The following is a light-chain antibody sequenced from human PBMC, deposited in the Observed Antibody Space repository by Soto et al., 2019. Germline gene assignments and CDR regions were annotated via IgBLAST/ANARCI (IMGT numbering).Light chain of an antibody. J-gene: IGKJ1*01. V-gene: IGKV3-20*01. Sequence: EIVLTQSPGTLSLSPGERATLSCRASQSVSSSYLAWYQQKPGQAHRLLIYGASSRATGIPDRFSGSGSGTDFTRTIRRLEPEDFAVYYCQQYGSSRVTFSQGTKVEIK. CDR2: GAS. CDR1: QSVSSSY. CDR3: QQYGSSRVT.